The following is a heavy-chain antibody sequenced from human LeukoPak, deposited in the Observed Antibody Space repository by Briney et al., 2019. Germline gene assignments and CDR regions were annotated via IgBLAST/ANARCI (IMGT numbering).Heavy chain of an antibody. CDR2: ISCDGSNK. CDR3: ARGANEGWFDP. D-gene: IGHD1-1*01. J-gene: IGHJ5*02. Sequence: GGSPRLSCAASGFTFSSYAMHWVRQAPGKGLEWVAVISCDGSNKYYADSVKGRFTISRDNSKNTLYLQMNSLRAEDTAVYYCARGANEGWFDPWGQGTLVTVSS. CDR1: GFTFSSYA. V-gene: IGHV3-30*01.